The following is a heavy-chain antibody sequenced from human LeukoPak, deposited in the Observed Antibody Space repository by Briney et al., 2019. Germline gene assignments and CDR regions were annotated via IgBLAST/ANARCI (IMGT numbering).Heavy chain of an antibody. D-gene: IGHD5-18*01. CDR3: AKGWSAMVPLALDY. CDR1: GFTFRDYY. CDR2: IRNKANSYTT. Sequence: PGGSLRLSCAASGFTFRDYYMDWVRQAPGKGPEWVGRIRNKANSYTTEYAASVKGRFTISRDNAKNSLYLQMTSLRDEDMALYYCAKGWSAMVPLALDYWGQGTPVTVSS. V-gene: IGHV3-72*01. J-gene: IGHJ4*02.